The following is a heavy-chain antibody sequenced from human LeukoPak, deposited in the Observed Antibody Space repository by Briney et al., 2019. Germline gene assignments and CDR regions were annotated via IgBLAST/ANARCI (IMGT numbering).Heavy chain of an antibody. CDR2: ISGGGETT. CDR3: ARDYADYVGYFFFDY. J-gene: IGHJ4*02. CDR1: GFTFNNYA. V-gene: IGHV3-23*01. D-gene: IGHD4-17*01. Sequence: GRSLRLPCAASGFTFNNYAMNWVRQAPGKGLEWVSSISGGGETTYYADSAKGRFTISRDNSQNTLYLQMNSLRAEDTAVYYCARDYADYVGYFFFDYWGQGTLVTVSS.